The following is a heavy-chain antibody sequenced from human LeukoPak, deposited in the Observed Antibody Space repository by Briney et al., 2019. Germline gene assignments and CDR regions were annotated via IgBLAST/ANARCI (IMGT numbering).Heavy chain of an antibody. D-gene: IGHD6-19*01. J-gene: IGHJ4*02. CDR1: GDSVSSNSAA. V-gene: IGHV6-1*01. CDR3: AREGGGQWLVRATFDY. Sequence: SQTLSLTCAISGDSVSSNSAAWNWIRQSPSRGLEWLGRTYYRSKWYNDYAVSVKSRMSINPDTSKNQFSLQLNSVTPEDTAVYYCAREGGGQWLVRATFDYWGQGTLVTVSS. CDR2: TYYRSKWYN.